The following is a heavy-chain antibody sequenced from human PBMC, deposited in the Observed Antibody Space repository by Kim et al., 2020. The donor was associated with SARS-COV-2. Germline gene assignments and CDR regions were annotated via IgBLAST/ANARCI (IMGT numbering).Heavy chain of an antibody. J-gene: IGHJ4*02. Sequence: YADSVEGRFTISSENTQNTLYLKMNSLRAEDTAVYYCAKVEIATMPYFDYWGQGTLVTVSS. CDR3: AKVEIATMPYFDY. V-gene: IGHV3-30*07. D-gene: IGHD1-1*01.